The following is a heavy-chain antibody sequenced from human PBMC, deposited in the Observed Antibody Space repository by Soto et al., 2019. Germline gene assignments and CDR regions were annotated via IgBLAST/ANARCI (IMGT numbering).Heavy chain of an antibody. CDR1: GFSLSTSGVG. J-gene: IGHJ5*02. Sequence: SGPTLVNPTQTLTLTCTFSGFSLSTSGVGVGWIRQPPGKALEWLALIYWDDDKRNSPSLKSRLTITKDTSKNQVVLTMTNMDPVDTATYYCARGGAAAGSKYNWFDPWGQGTLVTVSS. V-gene: IGHV2-5*02. D-gene: IGHD6-13*01. CDR3: ARGGAAAGSKYNWFDP. CDR2: IYWDDDK.